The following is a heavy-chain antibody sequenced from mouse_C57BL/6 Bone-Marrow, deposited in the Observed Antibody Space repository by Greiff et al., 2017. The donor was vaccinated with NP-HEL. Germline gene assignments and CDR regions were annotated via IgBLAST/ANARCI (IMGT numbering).Heavy chain of an antibody. V-gene: IGHV14-4*01. Sequence: EVQRVESGAELVRPGASVKLSCTASGFNIKDDYMHWVKQRTEQGLEWIGWIDPENGDTEYASKFQGKATITADTSSNTAYLQLSSLTSEDTAVYYCTTVVATDWYFDVWGTGTTVTVSS. CDR2: IDPENGDT. J-gene: IGHJ1*03. CDR3: TTVVATDWYFDV. D-gene: IGHD1-1*01. CDR1: GFNIKDDY.